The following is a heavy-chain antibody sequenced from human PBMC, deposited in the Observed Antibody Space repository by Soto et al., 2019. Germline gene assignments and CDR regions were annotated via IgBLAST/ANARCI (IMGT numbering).Heavy chain of an antibody. D-gene: IGHD3-22*01. V-gene: IGHV4-39*01. J-gene: IGHJ6*02. CDR3: ASSLYYDSSGYYFRYYYGMDV. Sequence: PSETLSLTCTVSGGSISSSSYYWGWIRQPPGKGLEWIGSIYYSGSTYYNPSLKSRVTISVDTSKNQFSLKLSSVTAADTAVYYCASSLYYDSSGYYFRYYYGMDVWGQGTTVTVS. CDR1: GGSISSSSYY. CDR2: IYYSGST.